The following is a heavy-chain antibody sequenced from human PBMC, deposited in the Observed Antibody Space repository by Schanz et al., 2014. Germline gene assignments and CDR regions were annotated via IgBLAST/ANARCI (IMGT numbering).Heavy chain of an antibody. V-gene: IGHV1-46*03. D-gene: IGHD6-13*01. CDR2: INPSGGST. J-gene: IGHJ4*02. CDR3: ARDGVDAAAGGNY. CDR1: GYTFTNFF. Sequence: QVQLVQSGAEVKKPGASVKVSCKASGYTFTNFFLHWVRQAPGQGLEWMGMINPSGGSTTYAQKFQGRVAMTRDTSTSTVYMELSSLRSEDTAVYYCARDGVDAAAGGNYWGQGTLVNVSS.